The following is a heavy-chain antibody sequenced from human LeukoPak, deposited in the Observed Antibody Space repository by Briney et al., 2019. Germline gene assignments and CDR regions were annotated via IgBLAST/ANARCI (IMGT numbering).Heavy chain of an antibody. V-gene: IGHV3-20*04. Sequence: GGSLRLSCAASGFTFDDYGMSWVRQAPGKGLEWVSGINWNGGSTGYADYVKGRFTISRDNAKNSLYLQMNSLRAEDTALYYCASSYCGGDCSGPFDYWGQGTLVTVSS. D-gene: IGHD2-21*02. CDR3: ASSYCGGDCSGPFDY. CDR2: INWNGGST. CDR1: GFTFDDYG. J-gene: IGHJ4*02.